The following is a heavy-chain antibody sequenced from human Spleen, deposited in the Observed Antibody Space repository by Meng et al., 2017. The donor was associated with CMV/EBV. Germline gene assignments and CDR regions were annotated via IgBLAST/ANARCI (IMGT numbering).Heavy chain of an antibody. Sequence: KGLVWVSRINRDGSSTSYADSVKGRFTISRDNAKNTWYLQMNTLRAEDTAVYYCAMISGSHYHAFDFWGQGTMVTVSS. CDR2: INRDGSST. V-gene: IGHV3-74*01. CDR3: AMISGSHYHAFDF. D-gene: IGHD1-26*01. J-gene: IGHJ3*01.